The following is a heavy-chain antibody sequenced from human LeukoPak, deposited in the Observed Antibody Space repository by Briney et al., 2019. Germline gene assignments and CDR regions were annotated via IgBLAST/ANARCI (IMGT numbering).Heavy chain of an antibody. J-gene: IGHJ4*02. V-gene: IGHV3-30-3*01. CDR3: AREGPEVNSYYFDF. Sequence: RGSLRLSCAASGFTFNKYAMHWVRQAPGKGLEWVAVISYDGNNKYYADSVKARFTISRDSSQNTLSLQMSSLRLDDTAVYYCAREGPEVNSYYFDFWGQGTLVTVSS. CDR1: GFTFNKYA. CDR2: ISYDGNNK. D-gene: IGHD1-7*01.